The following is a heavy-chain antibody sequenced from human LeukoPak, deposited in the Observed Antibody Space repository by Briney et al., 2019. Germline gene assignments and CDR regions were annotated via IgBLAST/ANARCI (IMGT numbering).Heavy chain of an antibody. CDR3: ARGVGISSSND. CDR2: ISGSGDRT. CDR1: GFTFRTYA. J-gene: IGHJ4*02. Sequence: EGSLRLSCAASGFTFRTYAMNWVRQTPGKGLEWVAVISGSGDRTYYADSVKGRFTISRDNSMNTLYLQMNSLRAEDTAVYYCARGVGISSSNDWGQGTLVTVSS. V-gene: IGHV3-23*01. D-gene: IGHD6-13*01.